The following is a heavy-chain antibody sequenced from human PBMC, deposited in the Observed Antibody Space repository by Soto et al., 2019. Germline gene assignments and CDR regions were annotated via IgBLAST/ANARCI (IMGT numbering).Heavy chain of an antibody. CDR3: ARGELWFGESTNYYGMDV. CDR2: ISYDGSNK. Sequence: PGGSLRLSCAASGFTFSSYAMHWVRQAPGKGLEWVAVISYDGSNKYYADSVKGRFTISRDNSKNTLYLQMNSLRAEDTAVYYCARGELWFGESTNYYGMDVWGQGTTVTVSS. J-gene: IGHJ6*02. V-gene: IGHV3-30-3*01. D-gene: IGHD3-10*01. CDR1: GFTFSSYA.